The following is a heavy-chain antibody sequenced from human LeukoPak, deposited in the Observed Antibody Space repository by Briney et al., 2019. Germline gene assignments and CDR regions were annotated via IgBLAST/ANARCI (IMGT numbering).Heavy chain of an antibody. CDR1: GGSISSYY. CDR2: IYYSGST. D-gene: IGHD3-22*01. Sequence: SETLSLTCTVSGGSISSYYWSWIRQPPGKGLEWIGYIYYSGSTNYNPSLKSRVTISVDTSKNQFSLKLSSVTAADTAVYYCARHYYDSSGYISLEYFDYWGQGTLVTVSS. J-gene: IGHJ4*02. CDR3: ARHYYDSSGYISLEYFDY. V-gene: IGHV4-59*01.